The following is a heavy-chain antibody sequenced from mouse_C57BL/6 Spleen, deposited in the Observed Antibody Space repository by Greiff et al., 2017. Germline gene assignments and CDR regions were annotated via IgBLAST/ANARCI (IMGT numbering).Heavy chain of an antibody. V-gene: IGHV2-2*01. CDR3: ARTAYRNLAWFAY. Sequence: QVQLKESGPGLVQPSQSLSITCTVSGFSLTSYGVHWVRQSPGKGLEWLGVIWSGGSTDYNAAFISRLSISKDNSKSQVFFKMNSLQADDTAIYYCARTAYRNLAWFAYWGQGTLVTVSA. CDR1: GFSLTSYG. D-gene: IGHD2-14*01. CDR2: IWSGGST. J-gene: IGHJ3*01.